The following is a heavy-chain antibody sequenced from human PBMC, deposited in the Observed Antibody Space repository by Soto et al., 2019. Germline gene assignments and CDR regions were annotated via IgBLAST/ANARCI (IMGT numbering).Heavy chain of an antibody. V-gene: IGHV1-8*01. CDR3: ATAARVMITFGGVIVTPSDAFDI. D-gene: IGHD3-16*02. J-gene: IGHJ3*02. CDR2: MNPNSGNT. CDR1: GYTFTSYD. Sequence: GASVKVSCKASGYTFTSYDINWVRQATGQGLEWMGWMNPNSGNTGYAQKFQGRVTMTRNTSISTAYMELSSLRSEDTAVYYCATAARVMITFGGVIVTPSDAFDIWGQGTMVTVSS.